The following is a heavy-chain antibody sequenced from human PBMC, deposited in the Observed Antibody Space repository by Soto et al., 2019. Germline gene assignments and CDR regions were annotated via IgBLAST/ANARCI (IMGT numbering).Heavy chain of an antibody. CDR2: IIPIFGTA. CDR1: GGTFSSYA. CDR3: ACYGSGTPWDGMGV. D-gene: IGHD3-10*01. Sequence: SVKVSCKASGGTFSSYAISWVRQAPGQGLEWMGGIIPIFGTANYAQKFQGRVTITADESTSTAYMELSSLRSEDTAVYYCACYGSGTPWDGMGVWGQGTTVTVSS. V-gene: IGHV1-69*13. J-gene: IGHJ6*02.